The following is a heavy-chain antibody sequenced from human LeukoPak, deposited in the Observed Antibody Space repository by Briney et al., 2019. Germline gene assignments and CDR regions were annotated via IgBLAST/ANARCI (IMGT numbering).Heavy chain of an antibody. CDR1: GGTFSSYA. CDR2: IIPILGIA. CDR3: ARDQFFRVE. V-gene: IGHV1-69*04. Sequence: SVTVSCKASGGTFSSYAISWVRQAPGQGLEWMGRIIPILGIANYAQKFQGRVTITADKSTSTAYMELSSLRSEDTAVYYCARDQFFRVEWGQGTLVTVSS. D-gene: IGHD3-3*01. J-gene: IGHJ4*02.